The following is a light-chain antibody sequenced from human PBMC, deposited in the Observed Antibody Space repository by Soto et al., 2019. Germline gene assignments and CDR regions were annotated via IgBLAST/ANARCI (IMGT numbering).Light chain of an antibody. CDR2: RNN. CDR1: SSNIGSNY. Sequence: QSVLTQPPSASVTPGQRVPISCSGSSSNIGSNYVYWYQQLPGTAPKLLIYRNNQRPSGVPDRFSGSKSGTSASLAISGLRSEDEADDYCAAWDDSLSGLVFGGGTQVTVL. V-gene: IGLV1-47*01. J-gene: IGLJ2*01. CDR3: AAWDDSLSGLV.